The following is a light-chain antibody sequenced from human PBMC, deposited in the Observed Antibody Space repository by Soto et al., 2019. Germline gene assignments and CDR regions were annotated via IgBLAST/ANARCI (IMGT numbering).Light chain of an antibody. CDR1: SSDVGRYHL. V-gene: IGLV2-23*01. CDR3: CSHAGSSTYV. J-gene: IGLJ1*01. CDR2: EGT. Sequence: QSVLTQPASVSGSPGQSITISCTGTSSDVGRYHLVSWYQQHPGKAPKLMIYEGTKRPSGVSNRFSGSKSGNTASLTISGLQAEDEADYYCCSHAGSSTYVFGTVTKVTVL.